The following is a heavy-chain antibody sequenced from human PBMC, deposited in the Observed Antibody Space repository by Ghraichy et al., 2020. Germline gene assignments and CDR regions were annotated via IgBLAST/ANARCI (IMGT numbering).Heavy chain of an antibody. V-gene: IGHV3-23*01. CDR1: GFTFSSYA. J-gene: IGHJ4*02. D-gene: IGHD3-16*02. Sequence: ESLNISCAASGFTFSSYAMSWVRQAPGKGLEWVSAISGSGGSTYYADSVKGRFTISRDNSKNTLYLQMNSLRAEDTAVYYCAKETLPADDYIWGSYRPWYFDYWGQGTLVTVSS. CDR2: ISGSGGST. CDR3: AKETLPADDYIWGSYRPWYFDY.